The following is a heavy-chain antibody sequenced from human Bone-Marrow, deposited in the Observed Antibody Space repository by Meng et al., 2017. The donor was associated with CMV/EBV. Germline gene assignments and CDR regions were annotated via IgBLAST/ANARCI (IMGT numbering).Heavy chain of an antibody. V-gene: IGHV5-51*01. CDR3: ASQSPSSSRIWNAYTI. J-gene: IGHJ3*02. Sequence: GGSLRLSCEGSGYSFSNYWIGWVRQMPGKGLEWMGIIYPDDSDTRYSPSFEGQVTISVDKSISTAYLQWSSLRASDTAMYYCASQSPSSSRIWNAYTIWGQGTMVTVSS. CDR2: IYPDDSDT. CDR1: GYSFSNYW. D-gene: IGHD6-13*01.